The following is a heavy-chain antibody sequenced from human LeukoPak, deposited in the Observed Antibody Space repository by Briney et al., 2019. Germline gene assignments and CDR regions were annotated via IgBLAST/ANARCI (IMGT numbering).Heavy chain of an antibody. J-gene: IGHJ4*02. CDR3: ARDDYGSGSWNDY. D-gene: IGHD3-10*01. CDR1: GFTFSSYW. V-gene: IGHV3-7*03. Sequence: PGGSLRLSCAASGFTFSSYWMSWVRQAPGKGLEWVANIKQDESEKYYVDSVKGRFTISRDNAKNSLYLQMNSLRAEDTALYYCARDDYGSGSWNDYWGQGTLVTVSS. CDR2: IKQDESEK.